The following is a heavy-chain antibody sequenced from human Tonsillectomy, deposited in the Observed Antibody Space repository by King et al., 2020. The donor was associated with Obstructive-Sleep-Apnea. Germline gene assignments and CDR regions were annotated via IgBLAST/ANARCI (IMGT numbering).Heavy chain of an antibody. J-gene: IGHJ4*02. D-gene: IGHD3-22*01. V-gene: IGHV4-30-4*01. CDR3: GRAVKTYYYDSSGLDS. Sequence: QLQESGPRLVKPSETLSLTCTVSGGSISSGNYYWSWLRKPPGKGLEWIGCTYYSGSTYYISSLKGRVIVSVDTSKSQFSLRLNSVTAADTAVYYGGRAVKTYYYDSSGLDSWGQGTLVTVSS. CDR1: GGSISSGNYY. CDR2: TYYSGST.